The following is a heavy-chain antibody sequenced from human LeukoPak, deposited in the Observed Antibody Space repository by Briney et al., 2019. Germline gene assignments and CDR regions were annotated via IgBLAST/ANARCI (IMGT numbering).Heavy chain of an antibody. D-gene: IGHD2-2*01. CDR1: GYSFISYT. Sequence: ASVKVSCKASGYSFISYTMHWVRQAPGQRFAWMGWISGGNGNTKYSQKFQGRGTIARDTSTSTAYMELRSLRSDDTAVYYCARDHYCSSTSCYDAGLKDYYYYGMDVWGQGTTVTVSS. V-gene: IGHV1-3*01. CDR2: ISGGNGNT. CDR3: ARDHYCSSTSCYDAGLKDYYYYGMDV. J-gene: IGHJ6*02.